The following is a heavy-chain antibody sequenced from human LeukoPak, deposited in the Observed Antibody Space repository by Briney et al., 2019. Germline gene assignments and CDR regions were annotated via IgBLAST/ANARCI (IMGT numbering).Heavy chain of an antibody. CDR1: GGSISSGGYY. Sequence: SETLSLTCTVSGGSISSGGYYWSWIRQHPGKGLEWIGYIYYSGSTHYNPSLKSRVTISVDTSKNQFSLKLSSVTAADTAVYYCARHSEVGATGDWFDPWGQGTLVTVSS. CDR3: ARHSEVGATGDWFDP. CDR2: IYYSGST. D-gene: IGHD1-26*01. J-gene: IGHJ5*02. V-gene: IGHV4-61*08.